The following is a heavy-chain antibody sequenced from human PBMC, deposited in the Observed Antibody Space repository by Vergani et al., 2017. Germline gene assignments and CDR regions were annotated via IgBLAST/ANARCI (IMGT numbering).Heavy chain of an antibody. CDR2: ISAYNGNT. CDR3: AGDLAAAHAFDV. J-gene: IGHJ3*01. Sequence: QVQLVQSGAEVKKPGASVKVSCKASGYTFTSYCISWVRQAPGQGLEWMGWISAYNGNTNYAQKLQGRVTMTTDTSTRTAYMELRSLRSGDTAVYYCAGDLAAAHAFDVWGQGTMVTVSS. CDR1: GYTFTSYC. V-gene: IGHV1-18*01. D-gene: IGHD6-13*01.